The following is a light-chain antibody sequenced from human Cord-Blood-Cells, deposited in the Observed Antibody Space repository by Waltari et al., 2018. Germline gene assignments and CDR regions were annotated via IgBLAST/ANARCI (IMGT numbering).Light chain of an antibody. CDR1: SSNIGSNA. V-gene: IGLV1-36*01. Sequence: QAVLTPPPSVSAAPGQRVTISWSRISSNIGSNAVNSYQQLPGKAPKLLIYYDDLLPSGVSDRFSGSKSGTSASLAISGLQSEDEADYYCAAWDDSLNGPVFGGGTKLTVL. CDR2: YDD. CDR3: AAWDDSLNGPV. J-gene: IGLJ3*02.